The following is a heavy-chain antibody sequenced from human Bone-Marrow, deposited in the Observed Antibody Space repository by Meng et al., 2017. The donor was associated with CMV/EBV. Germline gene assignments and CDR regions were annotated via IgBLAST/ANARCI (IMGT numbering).Heavy chain of an antibody. V-gene: IGHV4-34*01. CDR1: GGTFSGYY. J-gene: IGHJ4*02. D-gene: IGHD5-18*01. CDR3: ARLAYSYGYVDY. CDR2: INHSGSN. Sequence: GSLRLSCAVYGGTFSGYYWSWIRQPPGKGLEWIGEINHSGSNNYNPSLKSRVTISVDTSKNQFSLKLSSVTAADTAVYYCARLAYSYGYVDYWGEGNRVNFAS.